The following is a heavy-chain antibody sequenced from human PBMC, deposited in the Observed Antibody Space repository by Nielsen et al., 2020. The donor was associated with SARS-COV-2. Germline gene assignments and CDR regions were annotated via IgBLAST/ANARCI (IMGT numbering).Heavy chain of an antibody. CDR2: VTPNSENT. CDR1: GYTFTSYD. D-gene: IGHD3-3*01. CDR3: ATAPDYDSWGGYYFDQ. J-gene: IGHJ4*02. V-gene: IGHV1-8*02. Sequence: ASVKVSCKASGYTFTSYDINWVRQAPGQGLEWMGWVTPNSENTGFAQKFQGRVTMTRDTSISTYYMELTRLRSEDTAVYYCATAPDYDSWGGYYFDQWGQGTLVTVSS.